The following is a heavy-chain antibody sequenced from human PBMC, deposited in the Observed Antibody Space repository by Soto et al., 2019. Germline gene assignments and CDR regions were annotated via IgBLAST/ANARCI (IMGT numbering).Heavy chain of an antibody. V-gene: IGHV5-10-1*01. Sequence: GESLKSSCKGCGYSFTSYWISWVRQMPGKGLEWMGRIDPSDSYTNYSPSFQGHVTISADKSISTAYLQWSSLKASDTAMYYCARQARLDTAMAHFDYWGQGTLVTVSS. CDR2: IDPSDSYT. CDR1: GYSFTSYW. D-gene: IGHD5-18*01. J-gene: IGHJ4*02. CDR3: ARQARLDTAMAHFDY.